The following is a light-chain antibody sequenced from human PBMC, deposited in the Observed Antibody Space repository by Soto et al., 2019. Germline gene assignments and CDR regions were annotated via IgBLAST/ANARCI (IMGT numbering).Light chain of an antibody. CDR1: QNIGDW. CDR2: KAS. V-gene: IGKV1-5*03. Sequence: DIQMTQSPSTLSASVGDRVTIACRASQNIGDWLAWYQQKPGKAPNLLIYKASTLKSGVPSRFSGSGSGTEFTLTISSLQPDDFATYYFQHYNSYSEAFGQGTKVDIK. CDR3: QHYNSYSEA. J-gene: IGKJ1*01.